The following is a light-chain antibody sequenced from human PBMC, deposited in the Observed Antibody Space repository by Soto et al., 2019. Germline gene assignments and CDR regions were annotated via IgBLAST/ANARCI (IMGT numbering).Light chain of an antibody. V-gene: IGLV2-14*01. CDR2: EVS. CDR3: SSYTTSSTPHV. Sequence: QSALTQPASVSGSPGQSITISCTGTSSDVDGYNFVSWYQQHPGKAPKLMIYEVSNRPSGVSNRFSGSKSGNTAALTISGVQAEDEADYYCSSYTTSSTPHVFGTGTKLTVL. CDR1: SSDVDGYNF. J-gene: IGLJ1*01.